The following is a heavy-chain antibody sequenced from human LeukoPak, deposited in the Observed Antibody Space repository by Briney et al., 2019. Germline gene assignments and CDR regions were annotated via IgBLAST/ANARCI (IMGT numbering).Heavy chain of an antibody. CDR1: GYTFTSNY. V-gene: IGHV1-46*01. Sequence: ASVKVSCKASGYTFTSNYMHWVRQAPGQGPEWMGVISPSGGSTTYAQKFQGRVTLTRDMSTSTDYLELSSLRSEDTAVYYCARDQGGGGSCDYWGQGTLVTVSS. D-gene: IGHD2-15*01. J-gene: IGHJ4*02. CDR3: ARDQGGGGSCDY. CDR2: ISPSGGST.